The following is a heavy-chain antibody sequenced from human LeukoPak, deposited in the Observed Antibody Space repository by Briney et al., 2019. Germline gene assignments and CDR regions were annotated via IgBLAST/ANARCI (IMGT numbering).Heavy chain of an antibody. J-gene: IGHJ5*02. Sequence: ASVKVSCKASGFTFTSYDINWVRQASGQGLEWMGWMNPQNGNTGYAQKFQGRVTMTRDTSISTAYMELRGLRSDDTAVYYCVRDGEGVAISVNYWFDPWGQGTLVTVSS. CDR2: MNPQNGNT. V-gene: IGHV1-8*01. CDR3: VRDGEGVAISVNYWFDP. CDR1: GFTFTSYD. D-gene: IGHD3-10*01.